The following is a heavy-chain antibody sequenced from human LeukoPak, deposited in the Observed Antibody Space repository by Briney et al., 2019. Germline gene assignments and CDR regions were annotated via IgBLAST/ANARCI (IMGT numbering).Heavy chain of an antibody. D-gene: IGHD3-22*01. CDR3: ATPGYYFDGSGYYPLTY. CDR1: GGTFSSYA. Sequence: ASVKVSCKASGGTFSSYAISWVRQAPGQGLEWMGWINPNSGGTNYAQKFQGRVTMTRDTSISTAYMELSRLRSDDTAVYYCATPGYYFDGSGYYPLTYWGQGTLVTVSS. V-gene: IGHV1-2*02. CDR2: INPNSGGT. J-gene: IGHJ4*02.